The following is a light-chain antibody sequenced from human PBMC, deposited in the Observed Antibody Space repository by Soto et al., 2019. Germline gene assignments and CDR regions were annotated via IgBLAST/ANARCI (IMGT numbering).Light chain of an antibody. CDR2: GAS. CDR3: QQYVTSAIT. V-gene: IGKV3-20*01. Sequence: EIVLTQSPGTLSLSPGERATLSCRASQSVSNNYLAWYQQKPGQAPRFLIYGASSRATGIPDRFSGSGSGTDFTLTISRLEPEDFALYYCQQYVTSAITFGQGTRLEIK. J-gene: IGKJ5*01. CDR1: QSVSNNY.